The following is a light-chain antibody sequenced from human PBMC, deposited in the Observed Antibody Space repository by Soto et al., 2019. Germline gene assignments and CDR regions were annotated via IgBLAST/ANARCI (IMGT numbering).Light chain of an antibody. CDR3: QQYGTSPFT. Sequence: EIVLTQSPGTLSLSPGERASLSCRASQSVSSNYLAWFQHKPGQAPRLLIYGASSRATGLPDRFSGSGSGTDVTLTISSLKPEDFAVYYCQQYGTSPFTFGQGTKLEIK. CDR1: QSVSSNY. V-gene: IGKV3-20*01. J-gene: IGKJ2*01. CDR2: GAS.